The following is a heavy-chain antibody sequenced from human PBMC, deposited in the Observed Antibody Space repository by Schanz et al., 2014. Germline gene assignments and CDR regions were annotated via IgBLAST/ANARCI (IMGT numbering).Heavy chain of an antibody. V-gene: IGHV1-18*04. CDR1: GYTFTSYS. D-gene: IGHD5-18*01. CDR2: ISAYTNNT. J-gene: IGHJ3*02. Sequence: QVQLVQSGAEVKKPGASVKVSCKASGYTFTSYSMHWVRQAPGQGLEWMGWISAYTNNTNYAQKVQGRVTMTTDTSTGTAYMELRSLRSDDTALYYCTRGGYSYALSAFDIWGQGTMVTVSS. CDR3: TRGGYSYALSAFDI.